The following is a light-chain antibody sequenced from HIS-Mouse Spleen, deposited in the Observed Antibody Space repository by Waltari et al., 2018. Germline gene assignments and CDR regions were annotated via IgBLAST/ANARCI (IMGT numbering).Light chain of an antibody. V-gene: IGKV3-20*01. Sequence: QSVSSSYLAWYQQKPGQAPRLLIYGASSRATGIPDRFSGSGSGTDFTLTISRLEPDDFAVYYCQQYGSSPLTFGGGTKVEIK. CDR3: QQYGSSPLT. J-gene: IGKJ4*01. CDR1: QSVSSSY. CDR2: GAS.